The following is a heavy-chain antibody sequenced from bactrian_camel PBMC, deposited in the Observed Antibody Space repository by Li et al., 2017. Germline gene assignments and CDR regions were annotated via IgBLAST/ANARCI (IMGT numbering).Heavy chain of an antibody. V-gene: IGHV3S53*01. CDR1: GDRIGRYC. J-gene: IGHJ6*01. CDR2: IDNGGAT. CDR3: AADRTYGGSSTCFERSRRAYFAY. Sequence: QVQLVESGGGSVQVGGSLRLSCAASGDRIGRYCMGWFRQIPGKQREEVATIDNGGATNYANSVKGRFTISRDNAKNTLNLQMNNLKPEDTAMYYCAADRTYGGSSTCFERSRRAYFAYWGQGTQVTVAS. D-gene: IGHD6*01.